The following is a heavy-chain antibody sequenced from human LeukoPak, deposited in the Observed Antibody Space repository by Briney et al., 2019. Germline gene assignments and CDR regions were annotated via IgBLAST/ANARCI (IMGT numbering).Heavy chain of an antibody. Sequence: ASVKVSCKASGYTFSGHYMHWIRQAPGQGLEWMGWINAESGETKYAQKFQGRVTMTRDMYISTAYMELRGLRFDDTAVYYCARDWELRWSQGAFDYWGQGTLLAVSS. J-gene: IGHJ4*02. CDR3: ARDWELRWSQGAFDY. CDR2: INAESGET. D-gene: IGHD3-10*01. V-gene: IGHV1-2*02. CDR1: GYTFSGHY.